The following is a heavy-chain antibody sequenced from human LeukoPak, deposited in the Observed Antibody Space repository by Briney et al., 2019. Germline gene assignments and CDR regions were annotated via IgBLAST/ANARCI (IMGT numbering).Heavy chain of an antibody. V-gene: IGHV4-34*01. CDR2: INHSGST. J-gene: IGHJ6*03. Sequence: SETLSLTCAIYGGSFSGYYWSWIRQPPGKGLEWIGEINHSGSTNYNPSLKSRVTISVDTSKNQFSLKPSSVTAADTAVYYCARDTGPNYYGSGSYLSYYYYMDVWGKGTTVTVSS. CDR1: GGSFSGYY. CDR3: ARDTGPNYYGSGSYLSYYYYMDV. D-gene: IGHD3-10*01.